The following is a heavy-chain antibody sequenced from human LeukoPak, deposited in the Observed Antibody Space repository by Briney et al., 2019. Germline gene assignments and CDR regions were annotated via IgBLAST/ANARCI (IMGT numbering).Heavy chain of an antibody. V-gene: IGHV4-59*12. CDR2: IYYSGST. D-gene: IGHD3-3*01. Sequence: SETLSLTCTVSGGSISSYYWSWIRQPPGKGLEWIGYIYYSGSTNYNPFLKSRVTISVDTSKNQFSLKLNSVTAADTAVYYCPKSNVFGLIAIWGQGTRFPFSS. CDR1: GGSISSYY. CDR3: PKSNVFGLIAI. J-gene: IGHJ3*02.